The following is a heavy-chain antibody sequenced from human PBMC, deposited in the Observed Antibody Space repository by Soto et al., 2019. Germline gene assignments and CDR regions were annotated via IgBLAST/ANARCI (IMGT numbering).Heavy chain of an antibody. CDR3: ARDSVAEIAY. J-gene: IGHJ4*02. D-gene: IGHD2-15*01. CDR2: IYHVVTT. V-gene: IGHV4-38-2*02. Sequence: PSDTLSLTSAVHCYSVHSAFRWCVIWAAPGVVLPCVGGIYHVVTTYHHSSLKSRVTISVDTSKNQFSLKLRSVTAADTAVYYCARDSVAEIAYWGQGTLVTVS. CDR1: CYSVHSAFR.